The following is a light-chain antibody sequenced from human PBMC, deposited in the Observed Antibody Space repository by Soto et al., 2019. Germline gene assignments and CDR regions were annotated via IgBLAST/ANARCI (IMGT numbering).Light chain of an antibody. V-gene: IGLV1-40*01. Sequence: QSVLTQPPSVSGAPGQRVTISCTGSSSNIGAGYDVHWYQQLPGTAPTLLISGNNNRPSGVPDRLSGSKSGTSASLAITGLRAEDEADYFGQSYDSSLSGYVFGPGTKVTVL. CDR2: GNN. J-gene: IGLJ1*01. CDR1: SSNIGAGYD. CDR3: QSYDSSLSGYV.